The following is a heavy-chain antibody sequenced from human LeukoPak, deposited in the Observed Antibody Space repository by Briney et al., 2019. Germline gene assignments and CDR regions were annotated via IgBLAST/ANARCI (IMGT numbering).Heavy chain of an antibody. CDR2: IYYSGST. CDR1: GGSLSSPNYY. Sequence: SETLSLSCIVSGGSLSSPNYYWAWIRQPPGKGLEWIGYIYYSGSTNYNPSLKSRVTISVDTSKNQFSLKLSSVTAADTAVYYCARGVRGYNWNDMMSWFDPWGQGTLVTVSS. J-gene: IGHJ5*02. D-gene: IGHD1-1*01. V-gene: IGHV4-61*01. CDR3: ARGVRGYNWNDMMSWFDP.